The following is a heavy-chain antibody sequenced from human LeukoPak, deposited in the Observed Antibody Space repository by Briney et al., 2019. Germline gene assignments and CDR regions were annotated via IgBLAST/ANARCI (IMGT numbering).Heavy chain of an antibody. J-gene: IGHJ3*02. CDR3: ARLPSDYYDNAFDI. D-gene: IGHD3-22*01. Sequence: SETLSLTCTVSGGSTSSSNFYWGWIRQPPGMGLEWIGGIHYSGNTYYNPSLKSRVTISIDTSKNQFSLKLSSVTAADTAVYYCARLPSDYYDNAFDIWGQGTMVTVSS. CDR1: GGSTSSSNFY. CDR2: IHYSGNT. V-gene: IGHV4-39*01.